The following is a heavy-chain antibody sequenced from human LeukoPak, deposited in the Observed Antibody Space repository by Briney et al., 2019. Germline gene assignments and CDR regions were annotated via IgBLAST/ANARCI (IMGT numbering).Heavy chain of an antibody. CDR1: GVSVSIYY. CDR3: ARALPWGYDSPG. V-gene: IGHV4-59*02. CDR2: IYNGGT. Sequence: PSETLSLTCTVSGVSVSIYYWTWIRQPPGKGLEWMGYIYNGGTVYNPSLKSRLTMSVDTSRNQFSLNLTSVTTADTAVYYCARALPWGYDSPGWGQGTLVTVSS. J-gene: IGHJ4*02. D-gene: IGHD3-3*01.